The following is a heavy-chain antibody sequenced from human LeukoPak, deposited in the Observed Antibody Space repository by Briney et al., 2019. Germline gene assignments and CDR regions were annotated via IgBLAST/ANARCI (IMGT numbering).Heavy chain of an antibody. D-gene: IGHD3-9*01. CDR3: AKDMRAYDILSQGAFDI. V-gene: IGHV3-23*01. Sequence: GGTLRLSCAASGFTFSSYGMSWVRQAPGKGLEWVTTISGSGGSTYYSGSVKGRFTISRDNYKNTLYLQMNSMRAEDTAVYYCAKDMRAYDILSQGAFDIWGQGTMVTVSS. CDR1: GFTFSSYG. CDR2: ISGSGGST. J-gene: IGHJ3*02.